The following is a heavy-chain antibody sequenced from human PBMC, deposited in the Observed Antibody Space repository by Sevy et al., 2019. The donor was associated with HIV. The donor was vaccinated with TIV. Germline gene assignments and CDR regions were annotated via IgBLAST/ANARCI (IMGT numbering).Heavy chain of an antibody. CDR2: IFHTGST. Sequence: SETLSLTCAVSGGSISSGGYSWNWIRQPPGEGLEWIGYIFHTGSTYYNPSPKSRVTISVDRSKNQFSLQLSSVTAADTAIYYCARAAATVTTVTHFDYWGQGTLVTVSS. V-gene: IGHV4-30-2*01. J-gene: IGHJ4*02. D-gene: IGHD4-17*01. CDR1: GGSISSGGYS. CDR3: ARAAATVTTVTHFDY.